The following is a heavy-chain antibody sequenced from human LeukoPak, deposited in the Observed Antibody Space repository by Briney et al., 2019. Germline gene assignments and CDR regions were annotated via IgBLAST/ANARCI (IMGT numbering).Heavy chain of an antibody. J-gene: IGHJ4*02. D-gene: IGHD5-24*01. CDR2: MKPNSGGI. V-gene: IGHV1-2*02. Sequence: GASVKVSCKASGYTLTDYHMIWVRQAPGQGLEWMAWMKPNSGGINYAQEFQGRVTVTRDTSISTAYMELSSLRSDDTAIYYCARDPVDGYSHYDYWGRGTLVTVSS. CDR3: ARDPVDGYSHYDY. CDR1: GYTLTDYH.